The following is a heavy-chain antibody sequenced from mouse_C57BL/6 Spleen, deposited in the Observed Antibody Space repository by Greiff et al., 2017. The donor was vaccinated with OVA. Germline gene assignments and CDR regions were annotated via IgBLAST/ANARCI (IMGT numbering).Heavy chain of an antibody. V-gene: IGHV1-26*01. CDR2: INPNNGGT. CDR3: AFWDEGFYFGD. D-gene: IGHD4-1*01. CDR1: GYTFTDYY. Sequence: EVQLQQSGPELVKPGASVKISCKASGYTFTDYYMNWVKQSHGKSLEWIGDINPNNGGTSYNQKFKGKATLTVDKSSSTAYMELRSLTSEDSAVYYCAFWDEGFYFGDWGQGTTLTVSS. J-gene: IGHJ2*01.